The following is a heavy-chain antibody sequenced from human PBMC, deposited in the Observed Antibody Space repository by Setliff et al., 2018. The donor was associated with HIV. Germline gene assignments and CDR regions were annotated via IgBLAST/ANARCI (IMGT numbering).Heavy chain of an antibody. J-gene: IGHJ4*02. D-gene: IGHD6-6*01. V-gene: IGHV5-51*01. Sequence: HGESLKISCKGSGYTFPHAWIGWVRQMPGKGLEWMGIIYLSDSDTRYSRSFQGQVTISVDQSITTAYLQWSSLKASDTAMYYCATSPGTYSDSSASYFDYWGQGTLVTVSS. CDR2: IYLSDSDT. CDR3: ATSPGTYSDSSASYFDY. CDR1: GYTFPHAW.